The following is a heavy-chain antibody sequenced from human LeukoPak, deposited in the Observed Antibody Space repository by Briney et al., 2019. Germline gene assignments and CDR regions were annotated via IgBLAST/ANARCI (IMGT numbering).Heavy chain of an antibody. CDR2: IKQDGSEI. CDR1: GFTFSGYW. CDR3: ATNAATGLIDY. V-gene: IGHV3-7*01. J-gene: IGHJ4*02. Sequence: PGGSLRLSCATSGFTFSGYWMSWVRQAPGKGLEWVANIKQDGSEIYYVDSVKGRFTISRDNAKNSLYLQMNSLRAEDTAVYYCATNAATGLIDYWGQGILVTVSS. D-gene: IGHD6-13*01.